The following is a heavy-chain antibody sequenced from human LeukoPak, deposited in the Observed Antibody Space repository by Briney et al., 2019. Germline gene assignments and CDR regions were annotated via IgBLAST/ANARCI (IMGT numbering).Heavy chain of an antibody. J-gene: IGHJ4*02. CDR2: ISAYNGNT. CDR3: ARDYYGSGSLGPRPFDY. CDR1: GYTFTSYG. Sequence: ASVKVSCKASGYTFTSYGISWVRQAPGQGLEWMGWISAYNGNTNYAQKLQGRVTMTTDTSTSTAYMELRSLRSDDTAVYYCARDYYGSGSLGPRPFDYWGQGTLVTVSS. D-gene: IGHD3-10*01. V-gene: IGHV1-18*01.